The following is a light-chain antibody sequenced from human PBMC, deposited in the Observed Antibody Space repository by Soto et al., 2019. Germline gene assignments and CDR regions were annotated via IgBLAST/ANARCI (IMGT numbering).Light chain of an antibody. Sequence: AIQLTQSPSSLSASVGARVIITCRASQDISTALAWYQHRAGKAPKLLVYDASTLETGVPSRFSGSGSGTYFTLSISSLQPEDFATYYCQQFNSLPQTFGQGTKVEIK. CDR1: QDISTA. CDR3: QQFNSLPQT. V-gene: IGKV1-13*02. CDR2: DAS. J-gene: IGKJ1*01.